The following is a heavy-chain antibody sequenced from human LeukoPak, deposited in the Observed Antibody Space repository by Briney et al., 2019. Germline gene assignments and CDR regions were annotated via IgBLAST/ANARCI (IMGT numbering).Heavy chain of an antibody. CDR1: GGSISNYY. D-gene: IGHD4-11*01. CDR2: ISYSGST. J-gene: IGHJ4*02. V-gene: IGHV4-59*01. Sequence: SETLSLTCTVSGGSISNYYWSWIRQPPGNGLEGIGYISYSGSTSYNPSPQSRVTISVDTSKNEFSLKLSSVTAADTAVYYCARDTAYTDYWGQGALVTVSS. CDR3: ARDTAYTDY.